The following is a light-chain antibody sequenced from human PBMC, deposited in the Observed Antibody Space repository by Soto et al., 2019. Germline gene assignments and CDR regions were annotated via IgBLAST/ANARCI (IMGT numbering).Light chain of an antibody. CDR2: DVS. J-gene: IGLJ1*01. V-gene: IGLV2-14*01. CDR3: SSYTSSSTYV. CDR1: SSDVGGYNY. Sequence: SALTPPSSLSWSPGQSITISCPGTSSDVGGYNYVSWYQQHPGKAPKLMIYDVSNRPSGVSNRFSGSKSGNTASLTFSGLQAEDEADYYCSSYTSSSTYVFGTGTKVTVL.